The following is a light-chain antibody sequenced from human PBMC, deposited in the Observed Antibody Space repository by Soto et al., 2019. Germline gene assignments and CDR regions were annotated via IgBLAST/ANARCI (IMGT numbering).Light chain of an antibody. CDR2: GAS. CDR1: QSVRSS. V-gene: IGKV3-20*01. CDR3: QQYGSSPIP. J-gene: IGKJ5*01. Sequence: EIVVTQSPGALPLYPWERATLSCRASQSVRSSLVWYQQRPGQALRLLIYGASSRATGIPDRFSGSGSGTDFTLTISRLEPEDFAVYYCQQYGSSPIPFGQVTRLEVK.